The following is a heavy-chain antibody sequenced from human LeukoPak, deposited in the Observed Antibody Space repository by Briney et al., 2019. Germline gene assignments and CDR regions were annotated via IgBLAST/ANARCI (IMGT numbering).Heavy chain of an antibody. CDR2: IDHSGST. V-gene: IGHV4-34*01. J-gene: IGHJ6*03. Sequence: PSETVSLTCAVYGRSFSGFYWMWVRLPPGKGRVWSGCIDHSGSTYYNPSLKTRVTISLDTSKNQFSLKLSSVTAADTAVYYCARVLYDLLTGYYYKEYYYYIYVWGKGTTVTVSS. CDR3: ARVLYDLLTGYYYKEYYYYIYV. CDR1: GRSFSGFY. D-gene: IGHD3-9*01.